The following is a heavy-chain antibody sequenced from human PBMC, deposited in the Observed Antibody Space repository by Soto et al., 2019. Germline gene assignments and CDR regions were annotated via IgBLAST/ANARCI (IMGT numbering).Heavy chain of an antibody. CDR1: GFTFSSYA. J-gene: IGHJ4*02. CDR2: FSGDYRT. CDR3: AKDGSYWDFDY. D-gene: IGHD1-26*01. V-gene: IGHV3-23*01. Sequence: GGSLRLSCAASGFTFSSYAMSWVRQAPGKGLEWVSTFSGDYRTYNADSVKGRFTISRDNSKNALYLQMYSLRAEDTAVYYCAKDGSYWDFDYWGPGTLVTVSS.